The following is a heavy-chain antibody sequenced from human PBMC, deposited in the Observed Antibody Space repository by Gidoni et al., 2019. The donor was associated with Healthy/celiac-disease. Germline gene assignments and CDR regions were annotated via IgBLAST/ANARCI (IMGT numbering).Heavy chain of an antibody. CDR3: ASWPDFWSGSPPFDY. Sequence: QVQLGQSGAEVQKPGASVKVSCKASGYTFTGYYMHWVRQAPGQGLEWMGWINPNSGGTNYAQKFQGRVTMTRDTSISTAYMELSRLRSDDTAVYYCASWPDFWSGSPPFDYWGQGTLVTVSS. CDR1: GYTFTGYY. J-gene: IGHJ4*02. D-gene: IGHD3-3*01. CDR2: INPNSGGT. V-gene: IGHV1-2*02.